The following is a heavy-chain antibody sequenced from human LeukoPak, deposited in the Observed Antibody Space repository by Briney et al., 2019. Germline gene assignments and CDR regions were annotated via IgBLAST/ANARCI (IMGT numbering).Heavy chain of an antibody. V-gene: IGHV4-4*02. Sequence: SGTLSLTCAVSGGSISSSNWWSWVRQPPGKGLEWIGEIYHSGSTNYNPSLKSRVTISVDTSKNQFSLKLSSVTAADTAVYYCARVMPSSAAAGTYYFDYWGQGTLVTVSS. D-gene: IGHD6-13*01. CDR2: IYHSGST. CDR1: GGSISSSNW. CDR3: ARVMPSSAAAGTYYFDY. J-gene: IGHJ4*02.